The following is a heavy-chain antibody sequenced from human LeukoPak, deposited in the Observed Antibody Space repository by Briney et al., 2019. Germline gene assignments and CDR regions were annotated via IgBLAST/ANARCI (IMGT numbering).Heavy chain of an antibody. CDR3: TRTPDGVDY. CDR2: IKEDGSEI. Sequence: PGGSLRLSCAASGFTFSSNAMTWVRQAPGKGLEWVANIKEDGSEIFYVDSVKGRFTISRDNARNSLYLQMNSLRAEDTAVYYCTRTPDGVDYWGQGTLVTVSS. J-gene: IGHJ4*02. CDR1: GFTFSSNA. D-gene: IGHD3-10*01. V-gene: IGHV3-7*01.